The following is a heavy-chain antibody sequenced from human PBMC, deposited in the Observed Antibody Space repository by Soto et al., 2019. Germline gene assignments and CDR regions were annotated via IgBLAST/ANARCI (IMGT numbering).Heavy chain of an antibody. J-gene: IGHJ3*02. D-gene: IGHD4-17*01. CDR1: GYSFTSYW. CDR2: IYPGDSDT. V-gene: IGHV5-51*01. CDR3: ARPLRFYGDYDNAFDI. Sequence: PGESLKISCKGSGYSFTSYWIGWVRQMPGKGLEWMGIIYPGDSDTRYSPSFQGQVTISADKSISTAYLQWSSLKASDTAMYYCARPLRFYGDYDNAFDIWGQGTMVTVSS.